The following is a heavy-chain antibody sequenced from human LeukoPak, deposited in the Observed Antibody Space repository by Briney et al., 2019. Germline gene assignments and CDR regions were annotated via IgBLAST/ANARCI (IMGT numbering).Heavy chain of an antibody. V-gene: IGHV3-48*01. J-gene: IGHJ3*02. Sequence: GGSLRLSCAASGFTLSYNGMNWVRQAPGEGLEWVSFISRISSTIYYADSVKGRFTISRDNSKNMLYLQMNSLRAEDTAVYYCAKEQYSYGANGHDGFDMWGQGTLVTVSS. CDR2: ISRISSTI. CDR1: GFTLSYNG. CDR3: AKEQYSYGANGHDGFDM. D-gene: IGHD4-17*01.